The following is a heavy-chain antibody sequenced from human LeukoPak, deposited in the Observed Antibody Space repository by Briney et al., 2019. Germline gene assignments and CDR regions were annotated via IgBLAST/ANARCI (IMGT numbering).Heavy chain of an antibody. CDR3: ARGPVTKYYYGSRTGAFDI. CDR2: INHSGST. J-gene: IGHJ3*02. D-gene: IGHD3-22*01. V-gene: IGHV4-34*01. CDR1: GGSFSGYY. Sequence: SETLSLTCAVYGGSFSGYYWSWIRQPPGKGLEWIGEINHSGSTNYNPSLKSRVTISVDTSKNQFSLKLSSVTAADTAVYYCARGPVTKYYYGSRTGAFDIWGQGTMVTVSS.